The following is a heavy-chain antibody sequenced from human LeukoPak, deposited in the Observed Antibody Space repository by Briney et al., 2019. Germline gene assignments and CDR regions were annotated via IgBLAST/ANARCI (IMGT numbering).Heavy chain of an antibody. D-gene: IGHD3-10*01. J-gene: IGHJ6*02. V-gene: IGHV4-4*07. CDR2: IYTSGST. CDR1: GGSISSYY. CDR3: ARDHVYGSGSPYYYYGMDV. Sequence: PSETLSLTCTVSGGSISSYYWSWIRQPAGKGLEWIGRIYTSGSTNYNPSLKSRVTMSVDTSKNQFSLKLSSVTAADTAVYYCARDHVYGSGSPYYYYGMDVWGQGTTITVSS.